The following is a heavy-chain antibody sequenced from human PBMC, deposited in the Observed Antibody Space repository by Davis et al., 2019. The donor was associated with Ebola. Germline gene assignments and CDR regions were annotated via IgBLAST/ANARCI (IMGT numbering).Heavy chain of an antibody. CDR3: ARPLRGGAISGWDY. D-gene: IGHD2-15*01. CDR1: GYTFTSYY. Sequence: AASVKVSCKASGYTFTSYYMHWVRQAPGQGLEWMGIINPSDGSTSYAQKFQGRLTMARDTSTSTVYMELSSLRSEDTAVYYCARPLRGGAISGWDYWGQGTLVTVSS. J-gene: IGHJ4*02. V-gene: IGHV1-46*01. CDR2: INPSDGST.